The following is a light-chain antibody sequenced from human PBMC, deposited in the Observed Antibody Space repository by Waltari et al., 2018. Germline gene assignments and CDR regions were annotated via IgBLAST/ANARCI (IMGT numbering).Light chain of an antibody. CDR2: GNN. Sequence: QSVLTQPPSVSGAPGQRVTISCTGSSPNIGAGSDVHWYQHLPAAAPKPPIHGNNDRPAGVPARFSASRSGTSAYLAITGLQAEDEADYYCQSYDTSLRGVFGSGTQVTVL. V-gene: IGLV1-40*01. CDR1: SPNIGAGSD. J-gene: IGLJ1*01. CDR3: QSYDTSLRGV.